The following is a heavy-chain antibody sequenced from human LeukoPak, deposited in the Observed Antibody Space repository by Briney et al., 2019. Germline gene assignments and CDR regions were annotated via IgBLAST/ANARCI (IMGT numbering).Heavy chain of an antibody. CDR1: GFTFSSYG. CDR3: AKLTNYDILTGYYPHYYYYYMDV. V-gene: IGHV3-23*01. CDR2: ISGSGGST. Sequence: GGSLRLSCAASGFTFSSYGMSWVRQAPGKGLEWVSTISGSGGSTYYADSVKGRFTISRDNSKNTLYLQMNSLRAEDTAVYYCAKLTNYDILTGYYPHYYYYYMDVWGKGTTVTISS. D-gene: IGHD3-9*01. J-gene: IGHJ6*03.